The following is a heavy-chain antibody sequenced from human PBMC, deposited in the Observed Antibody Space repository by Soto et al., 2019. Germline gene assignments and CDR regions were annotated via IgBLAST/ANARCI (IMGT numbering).Heavy chain of an antibody. D-gene: IGHD2-2*01. J-gene: IGHJ4*02. CDR2: ISWNSGSI. Sequence: GGSLRLSCAASGFTFDDYAMHWVRQAPGKGLEWVSGISWNSGSIGYADSVKGRFTSSRDNAKNSLYLQMNSLRAEDTALYYCAKDNCSSTSCHGGFGDFDYWGQGTLVTVSS. CDR1: GFTFDDYA. CDR3: AKDNCSSTSCHGGFGDFDY. V-gene: IGHV3-9*01.